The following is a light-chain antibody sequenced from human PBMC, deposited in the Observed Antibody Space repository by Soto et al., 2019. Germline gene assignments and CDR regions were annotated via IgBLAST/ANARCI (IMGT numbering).Light chain of an antibody. CDR1: ESISGW. V-gene: IGKV1-5*01. CDR3: QQYVSFSLT. J-gene: IGKJ4*01. CDR2: DAS. Sequence: DIQMTQSPSTLSASVGDRVTITCRASESISGWLAWYQQKPGRAPKLLIYDASNLESGVPSRFSGSGSGTGVTLTISSLQPDDFATYYCQQYVSFSLTFGGGTTVEI.